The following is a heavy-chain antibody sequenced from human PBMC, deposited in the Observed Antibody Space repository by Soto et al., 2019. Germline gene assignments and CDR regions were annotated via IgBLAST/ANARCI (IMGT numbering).Heavy chain of an antibody. CDR3: ARDSGAAPYYDY. V-gene: IGHV3-7*01. Sequence: EVQLVESGGGLVQPGGSLRLSCAASEFTFSTYWMNWVRQAPGKGLEWVANINQVGSQTNYVDSVKGRFTISRDYAKNSLYLQMNSLTAEDTAVYYCARDSGAAPYYDYWGQGILVTVSS. D-gene: IGHD6-6*01. CDR1: EFTFSTYW. CDR2: INQVGSQT. J-gene: IGHJ4*02.